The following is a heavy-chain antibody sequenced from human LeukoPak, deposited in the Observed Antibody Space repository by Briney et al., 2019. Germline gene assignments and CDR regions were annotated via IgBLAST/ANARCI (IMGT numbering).Heavy chain of an antibody. CDR2: VSGIDGNK. CDR1: GYKFTDYG. J-gene: IGHJ4*02. D-gene: IGHD3-10*01. Sequence: ASVKVSCKASGYKFTDYGVNWVRQAPGQGLEWMGWVSGIDGNKKYARNLQGRVTMTRDTSTSTAFMELRSLTSDDTAIYYCARPGSDRARGWGYFDSWGKGTLVTVSS. CDR3: ARPGSDRARGWGYFDS. V-gene: IGHV1-18*01.